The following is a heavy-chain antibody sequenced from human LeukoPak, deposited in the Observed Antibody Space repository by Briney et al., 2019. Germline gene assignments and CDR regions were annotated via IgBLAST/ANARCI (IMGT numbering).Heavy chain of an antibody. J-gene: IGHJ5*02. V-gene: IGHV1-18*01. D-gene: IGHD3-22*01. CDR2: ISAYNGNT. CDR3: ARDPRVISHSSANNWFDP. CDR1: GYTFTSYG. Sequence: GASVKVSCKASGYTFTSYGISWVRQAPGQGLEWMGWISAYNGNTNYAQKLQGRVTMTTDTSTSTAYMELRSLRSDDTAVYYCARDPRVISHSSANNWFDPWGQGTLVTVSS.